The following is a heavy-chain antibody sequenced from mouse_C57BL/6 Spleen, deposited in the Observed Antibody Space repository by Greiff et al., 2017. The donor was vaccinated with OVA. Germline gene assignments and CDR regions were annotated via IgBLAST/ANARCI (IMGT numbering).Heavy chain of an antibody. CDR1: GFNIKDYY. J-gene: IGHJ1*03. CDR2: IDPEDGET. V-gene: IGHV14-2*01. Sequence: EVQRVESGAELVKPGASVKLSCTASGFNIKDYYMHWVKQRTEQGLEWIGRIDPEDGETKYAPKFQGKATITADTSSNTAYLQLSSLTSEDTAVYYCARSYYGSSIYWYFDVWGTGTTVTVSS. CDR3: ARSYYGSSIYWYFDV. D-gene: IGHD1-1*01.